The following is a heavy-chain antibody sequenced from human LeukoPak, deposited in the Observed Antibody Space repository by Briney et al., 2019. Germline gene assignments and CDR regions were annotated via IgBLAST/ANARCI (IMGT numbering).Heavy chain of an antibody. J-gene: IGHJ1*01. CDR3: ASAYYYDSSGYPFQH. D-gene: IGHD3-22*01. CDR1: GCTFSSYA. Sequence: SVKVSCKASGCTFSSYAISWVRQAPGQGLEWMGRIIPIFGTANYAQKFQGRVTITADKSTSTAYMELSSLRSEDTAVYYCASAYYYDSSGYPFQHWGQGTLVTVSS. V-gene: IGHV1-69*06. CDR2: IIPIFGTA.